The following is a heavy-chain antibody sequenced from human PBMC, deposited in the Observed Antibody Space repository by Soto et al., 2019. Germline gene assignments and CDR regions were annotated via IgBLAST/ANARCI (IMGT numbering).Heavy chain of an antibody. J-gene: IGHJ6*02. CDR2: IMPVFRTP. Sequence: QVQLEQSGAEVKKPGSSVKVSCKASGGTFRTAAISWVRQAPGQGLEWMGGIMPVFRTPDYAQKFQGRVTITEDESTNTAYMEWSALRPDDTAVYYCARDKDRPQLGGNYYYILDVWGQGTTITVSS. CDR1: GGTFRTAA. D-gene: IGHD3-3*02. V-gene: IGHV1-69*12. CDR3: ARDKDRPQLGGNYYYILDV.